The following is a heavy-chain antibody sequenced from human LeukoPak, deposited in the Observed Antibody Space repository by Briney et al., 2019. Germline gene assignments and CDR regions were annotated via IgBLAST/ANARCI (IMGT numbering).Heavy chain of an antibody. J-gene: IGHJ4*02. V-gene: IGHV3-23*01. CDR3: AKDLRIRAGVPDY. CDR2: ISSGGGFT. CDR1: GFTFSTFA. D-gene: IGHD2-8*01. Sequence: GGSLRLSSAASGFTFSTFAMSWVSQAPGKGLEWVSTISSGGGFTYYSDSVKGRFTISRDSSKNTLCLQMNSLRAEDTAVYYCAKDLRIRAGVPDYWGQGTLVTVSS.